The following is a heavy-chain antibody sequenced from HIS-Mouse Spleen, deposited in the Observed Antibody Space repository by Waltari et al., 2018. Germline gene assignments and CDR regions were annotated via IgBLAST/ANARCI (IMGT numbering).Heavy chain of an antibody. CDR1: GFTFSSYG. CDR3: AKDRLYDSSGYYFDAFDI. J-gene: IGHJ3*02. Sequence: QVQLVESGGGVVQPGRSLRLSCDASGFTFSSYGLPLGRQAPGKGLEWVAVISYDGSNKYYADSVKGRFTISRDNSKNTLYLQMNSLRAEDTAVYYCAKDRLYDSSGYYFDAFDIWGQGTMVTVSS. V-gene: IGHV3-30*18. D-gene: IGHD3-22*01. CDR2: ISYDGSNK.